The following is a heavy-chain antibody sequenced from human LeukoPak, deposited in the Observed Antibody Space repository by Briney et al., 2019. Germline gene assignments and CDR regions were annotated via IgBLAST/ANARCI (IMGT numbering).Heavy chain of an antibody. CDR1: GGSISSYY. CDR2: IYTSGST. J-gene: IGHJ4*02. D-gene: IGHD1-26*01. V-gene: IGHV4-4*08. CDR3: ARVKSGSFLFDY. Sequence: SETLSLTCTVSGGSISSYYWSWIRQPPGKGLEWIGYIYTSGSTNYNPSLESRVTLSIDTSKNQFSLKLRFVTAADTAVYYCARVKSGSFLFDYWGQGTLVTVSS.